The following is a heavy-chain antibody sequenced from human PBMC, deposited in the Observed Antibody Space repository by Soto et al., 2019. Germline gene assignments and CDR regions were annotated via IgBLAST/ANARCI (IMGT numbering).Heavy chain of an antibody. Sequence: EVQLVESGGGLVQPGGSLRLSCAASGFTFSSYWMSWVRQAPGKGLEWVANIKQDGSEKYYVDSVKGRFTISRDNAKNSLYLQMNSLRAEDTAVYYCARVGTYYDFWSGYLDYYYGMDVWGQGTTVTVSS. J-gene: IGHJ6*02. CDR3: ARVGTYYDFWSGYLDYYYGMDV. V-gene: IGHV3-7*03. CDR2: IKQDGSEK. D-gene: IGHD3-3*01. CDR1: GFTFSSYW.